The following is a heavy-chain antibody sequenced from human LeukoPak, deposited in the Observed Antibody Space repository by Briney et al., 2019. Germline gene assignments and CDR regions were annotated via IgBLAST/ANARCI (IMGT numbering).Heavy chain of an antibody. Sequence: ASVKVSCKASGYTFTSYYMHWVRQAPGQGLEWMGIINPSGGSTSYAQKFQGRVTITADESTSTAYMELSSLRSEDTAVYYCARASGDYVFDYWGQGTLVTVSS. D-gene: IGHD4-17*01. V-gene: IGHV1-46*01. J-gene: IGHJ4*02. CDR1: GYTFTSYY. CDR2: INPSGGST. CDR3: ARASGDYVFDY.